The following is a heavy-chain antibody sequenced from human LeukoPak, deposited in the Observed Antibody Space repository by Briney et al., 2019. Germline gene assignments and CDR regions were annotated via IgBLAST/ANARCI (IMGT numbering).Heavy chain of an antibody. CDR2: IRYDGSNK. CDR3: ATMAGSGYNY. V-gene: IGHV3-30*02. D-gene: IGHD5-24*01. CDR1: GFTFSSYG. Sequence: GGSLRLSWAASGFTFSSYGMHWVRQAPGKGREWVAFIRYDGSNKYYAGSVKGRFTISRDNSKNTLYLQMNSLRAEGTAVYYCATMAGSGYNYWGKGTTVTVSS. J-gene: IGHJ6*04.